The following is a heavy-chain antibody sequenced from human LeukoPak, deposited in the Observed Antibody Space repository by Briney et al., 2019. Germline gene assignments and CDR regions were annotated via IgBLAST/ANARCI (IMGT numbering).Heavy chain of an antibody. D-gene: IGHD2-15*01. V-gene: IGHV4-61*01. CDR2: FYYTGST. J-gene: IGHJ4*02. CDR1: GGSVSSDSYS. CDR3: ARAQPPPGGSPYNY. Sequence: SETLSLTCTVSGGSVSSDSYSWSWIRQPPGRGLEWIGYFYYTGSTNYNPSFKSRVTLSVDTSKNQFSLKLISVTAADTAVYYCARAQPPPGGSPYNYWGQGTLVTVSS.